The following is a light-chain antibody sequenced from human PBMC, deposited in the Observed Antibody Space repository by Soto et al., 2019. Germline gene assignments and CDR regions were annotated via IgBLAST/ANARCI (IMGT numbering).Light chain of an antibody. J-gene: IGKJ5*01. CDR2: AAS. CDR3: QQRRSWQVT. Sequence: DIQMTQSPYSLSASVGDRVTITCRASQSISDFLNWYHQKPGKAPKLLIYAASTLQSGVPSRFSGSGSGTNFTLTISSLEPEDFAVYYCQQRRSWQVTFGQGTRLEIK. V-gene: IGKV1-39*01. CDR1: QSISDF.